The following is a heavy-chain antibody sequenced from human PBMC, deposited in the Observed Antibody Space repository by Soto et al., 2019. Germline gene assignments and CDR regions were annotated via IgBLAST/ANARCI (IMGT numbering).Heavy chain of an antibody. CDR3: ATQAQYYYDSRALWRYNWFDP. CDR1: GYTLTELS. J-gene: IGHJ5*02. D-gene: IGHD3-22*01. Sequence: ASVKVSCKVSGYTLTELSMHWVPQAPGKGLEWMGGFDPEDGETIYAQKFQGRVTMTEDTSTDTAYMELSSLRSEDTAVYYCATQAQYYYDSRALWRYNWFDPWGQGTLVTVSS. CDR2: FDPEDGET. V-gene: IGHV1-24*01.